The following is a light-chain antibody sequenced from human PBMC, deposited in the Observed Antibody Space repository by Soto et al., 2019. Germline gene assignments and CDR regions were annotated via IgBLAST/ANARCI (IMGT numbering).Light chain of an antibody. CDR2: DAS. V-gene: IGKV1-33*01. Sequence: IQMTQSPSSLSASVGDRVTFTCQASQDISKYLNWYQQKTGKAPKLLIYDASTLETGVPSRFSASGSGTHFSFTISCLQPEDIATYYCQRSDNRPQTFSGRTEVDTK. CDR1: QDISKY. J-gene: IGKJ4*01. CDR3: QRSDNRPQT.